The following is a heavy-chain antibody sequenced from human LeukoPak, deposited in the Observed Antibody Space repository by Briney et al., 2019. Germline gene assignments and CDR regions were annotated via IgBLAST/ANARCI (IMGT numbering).Heavy chain of an antibody. V-gene: IGHV3-23*01. CDR1: GFTFSSYG. CDR3: AKWDTYYDSSGYYFY. CDR2: ISGSGGST. D-gene: IGHD3-22*01. Sequence: GGTLRLSCAASGFTFSSYGMSWVRQAPGKGLEWVSAISGSGGSTYYADSVKGRFTISRDNYKNTLYLQMNSLRAEDTAVYYCAKWDTYYDSSGYYFYWGQGTLVTVSS. J-gene: IGHJ4*02.